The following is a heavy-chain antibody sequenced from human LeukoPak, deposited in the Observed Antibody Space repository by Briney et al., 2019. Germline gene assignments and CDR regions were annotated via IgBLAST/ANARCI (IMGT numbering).Heavy chain of an antibody. D-gene: IGHD1-26*01. CDR1: GFTFSSYA. Sequence: GGSLRLSCAASGFTFSSYAMSWVRQAPGKGLEWVSAISGSGGSTYYADSVKGRFTISRDNSKNTLYLQMNSLRAEDTAVYYCAILRVGDTTYYFDYWGQGTLVTVSS. J-gene: IGHJ4*02. CDR2: ISGSGGST. CDR3: AILRVGDTTYYFDY. V-gene: IGHV3-23*01.